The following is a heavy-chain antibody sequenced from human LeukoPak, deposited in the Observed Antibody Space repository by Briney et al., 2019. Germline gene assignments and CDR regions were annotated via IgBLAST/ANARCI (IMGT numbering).Heavy chain of an antibody. D-gene: IGHD3-9*01. V-gene: IGHV3-30*18. J-gene: IGHJ4*02. CDR3: AKGKRFRYFDNTKYYFDN. CDR1: GFTFSSYV. Sequence: GGSLRLSCAASGFTFSSYVMHWVRQAPGKGLEWVAVISYDGSKKYYADSVKGRFTISRDNSKNTLYLQMNSLRAEDTAAYHCAKGKRFRYFDNTKYYFDNWGQGTLVTVSS. CDR2: ISYDGSKK.